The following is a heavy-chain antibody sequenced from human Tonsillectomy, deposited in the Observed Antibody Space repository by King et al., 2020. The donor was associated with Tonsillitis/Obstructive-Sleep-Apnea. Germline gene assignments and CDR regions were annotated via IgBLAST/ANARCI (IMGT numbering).Heavy chain of an antibody. J-gene: IGHJ4*02. Sequence: FTXKESGPVLVXPTETLXLTCTVSGFXXXNAXXXXXXXRQPPGKALEWLAHIFSNDEKSYSTSLKSRLTISKDTSKSQVVLTMTNMDPVDTATYYCARIDGYSYGFDYWGQGTLVTVSS. CDR1: GFXXXNAXXX. CDR2: IFSNDEK. V-gene: IGHV2-26*01. CDR3: ARIDGYSYGFDY. D-gene: IGHD5-18*01.